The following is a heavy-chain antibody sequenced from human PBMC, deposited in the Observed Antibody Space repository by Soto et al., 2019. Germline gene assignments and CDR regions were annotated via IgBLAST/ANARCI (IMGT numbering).Heavy chain of an antibody. Sequence: EVQLVQSGGGLVHPGGSLRLSCEASGFTLSAFWMNWVRQSPRRGLEWVANVNPEGSKMVYVDAVKGRFSVSRDNTQNSVSLEMNSLRAEDTAVYSCAGWGNNACYWGQGSLVTVSS. CDR3: AGWGNNACY. CDR2: VNPEGSKM. V-gene: IGHV3-7*02. J-gene: IGHJ4*02. CDR1: GFTLSAFW. D-gene: IGHD3-16*01.